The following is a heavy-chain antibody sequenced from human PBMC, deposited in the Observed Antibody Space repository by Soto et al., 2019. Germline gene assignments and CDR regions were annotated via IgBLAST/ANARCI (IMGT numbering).Heavy chain of an antibody. Sequence: QVQVAESGGGVVQPGRSLRLSCAASGFTFSSYGMHWVRQAPGKGLEWVAIISWDGNNKYYADSVRGRFTISRDTSKNTLFLQMNSLRAEDTAVYYCAKGGSSSARYFDRWGQGTLVTVSS. CDR3: AKGGSSSARYFDR. D-gene: IGHD6-6*01. J-gene: IGHJ5*02. CDR1: GFTFSSYG. CDR2: ISWDGNNK. V-gene: IGHV3-30*18.